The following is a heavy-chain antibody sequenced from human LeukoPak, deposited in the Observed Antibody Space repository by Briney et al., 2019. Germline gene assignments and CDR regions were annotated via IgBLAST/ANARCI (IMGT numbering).Heavy chain of an antibody. J-gene: IGHJ5*02. D-gene: IGHD3-10*01. CDR2: IYYSGST. Sequence: PSETLSLTCTVSGGXISSYYWSWIRQPPGKGLEWIGYIYYSGSTNYNPSLKSRVTISVDTSKNQFSLKLSSVTAADTAVYYCARIVMVRGVRFDPWGQGTLVTVSS. V-gene: IGHV4-59*01. CDR1: GGXISSYY. CDR3: ARIVMVRGVRFDP.